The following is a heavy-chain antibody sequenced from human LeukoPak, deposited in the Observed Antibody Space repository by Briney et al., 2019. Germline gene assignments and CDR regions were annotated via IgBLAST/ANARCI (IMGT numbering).Heavy chain of an antibody. CDR1: GGSFSGYY. D-gene: IGHD3-22*01. Sequence: TPSETLSLTCAVYGGSFSGYYWSWIRQPPGKGLEWIGEINHSGSTNYNPSLKSRVTISVDTSKNQFSLKLSSVTAADTAVYYCASVSYYDSSGYGGVDYWGQGTLVTVSS. CDR3: ASVSYYDSSGYGGVDY. J-gene: IGHJ4*02. V-gene: IGHV4-34*01. CDR2: INHSGST.